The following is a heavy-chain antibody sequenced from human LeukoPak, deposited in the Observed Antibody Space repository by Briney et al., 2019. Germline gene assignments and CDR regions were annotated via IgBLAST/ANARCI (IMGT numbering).Heavy chain of an antibody. CDR2: INAENGNT. J-gene: IGHJ4*02. CDR3: ARDSGYRSGWSLDY. CDR1: GYTFTNYG. V-gene: IGHV1-3*01. Sequence: ASVTVSCKASGYTFTNYGIHWVRQAPGQRREWMGWINAENGNTKYSQKFQGRVTVTRDTSASTAYMELNSLRSEDTAVYYCARDSGYRSGWSLDYWGQGTLVTVSS. D-gene: IGHD6-19*01.